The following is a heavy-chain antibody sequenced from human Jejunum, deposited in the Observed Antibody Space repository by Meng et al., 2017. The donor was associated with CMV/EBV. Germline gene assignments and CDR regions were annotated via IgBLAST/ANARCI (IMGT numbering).Heavy chain of an antibody. D-gene: IGHD2-2*01. CDR3: AKGRAGSTSCFDY. V-gene: IGHV3-23*01. CDR1: GFTFRTCP. J-gene: IGHJ4*02. Sequence: SGFTFRTCPMAWVRQAPGKGLEWVSGITDSGGSTNYADSVKGRFTISRDNSKNTLYLQMNSLRAEDTAVYYCAKGRAGSTSCFDYWGQGTLVTVSS. CDR2: ITDSGGST.